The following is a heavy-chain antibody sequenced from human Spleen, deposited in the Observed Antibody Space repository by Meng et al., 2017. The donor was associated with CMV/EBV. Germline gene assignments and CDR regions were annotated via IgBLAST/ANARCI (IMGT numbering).Heavy chain of an antibody. V-gene: IGHV3-23*03. CDR1: GFTFSSYA. CDR2: IYSGGSST. D-gene: IGHD1-26*01. Sequence: GGSLRLSCAASGFTFSSYAMSWVRQAPGKGLEWVSVIYSGGSSTYYADSVKGRFTISRDNSKNTLYLQMNSLRADDTAVYYCARGGVGGDPFDIWGQGTMVTVSS. J-gene: IGHJ3*02. CDR3: ARGGVGGDPFDI.